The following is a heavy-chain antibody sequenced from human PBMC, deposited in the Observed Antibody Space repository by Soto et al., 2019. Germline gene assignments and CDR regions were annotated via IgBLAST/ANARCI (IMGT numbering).Heavy chain of an antibody. Sequence: SETLSLTCTVSGGSISSYYWSWIRQPPGKGLEWIGYIYYSGSTNYNPSLKSRVTISVDTSKNQFSLKLSSVTAADTAVYYCARGFYSYGIFYYYYYYMDVWGKGTTVTVSS. D-gene: IGHD5-18*01. CDR1: GGSISSYY. V-gene: IGHV4-59*01. CDR3: ARGFYSYGIFYYYYYYMDV. J-gene: IGHJ6*03. CDR2: IYYSGST.